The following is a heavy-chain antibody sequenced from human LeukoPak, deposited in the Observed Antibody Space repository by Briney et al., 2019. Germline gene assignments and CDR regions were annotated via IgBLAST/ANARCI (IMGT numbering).Heavy chain of an antibody. D-gene: IGHD6-13*01. J-gene: IGHJ4*02. CDR1: GFAFSNYA. CDR3: AKAHSISWPYAFDS. Sequence: GGSLRLSCAASGFAFSNYAMAWVRQAPGKGLEWVSAISGNGGRTYSADSVQGRFTISRDNSKNTVYLQMDNLRAEDSAMYYCAKAHSISWPYAFDSWGQGTLVTVSS. CDR2: ISGNGGRT. V-gene: IGHV3-23*01.